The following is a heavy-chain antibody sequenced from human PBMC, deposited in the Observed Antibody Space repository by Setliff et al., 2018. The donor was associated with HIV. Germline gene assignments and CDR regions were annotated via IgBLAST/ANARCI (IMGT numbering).Heavy chain of an antibody. CDR1: GYTFSEYA. CDR2: FNTETGNP. J-gene: IGHJ3*02. Sequence: ASVKVSCKASGYTFSEYAFHWVRQAPGQRLEWMGWFNTETGNPMYAQGFTGRFVFSLDTSVSTAYLQISSLKAEDTAVYYCARARASSRWPTAIFDIWGQGTMVTVSS. D-gene: IGHD5-18*01. V-gene: IGHV7-4-1*02. CDR3: ARARASSRWPTAIFDI.